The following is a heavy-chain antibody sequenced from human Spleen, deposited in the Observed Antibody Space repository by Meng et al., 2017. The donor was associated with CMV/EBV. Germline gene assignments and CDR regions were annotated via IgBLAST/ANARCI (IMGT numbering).Heavy chain of an antibody. CDR3: AKDRGSGWPLDH. V-gene: IGHV3-23*01. D-gene: IGHD6-19*01. CDR1: GFTFSSYA. Sequence: GESLKISCAASGFTFSSYAMSWVRQAPGKGLEWVSTTSGTGGSTFYADSVKGRFTISRDSSKNTLYLQMNSLRAEDTAIYYCAKDRGSGWPLDHWGQGTRVTVSS. J-gene: IGHJ4*02. CDR2: TSGTGGST.